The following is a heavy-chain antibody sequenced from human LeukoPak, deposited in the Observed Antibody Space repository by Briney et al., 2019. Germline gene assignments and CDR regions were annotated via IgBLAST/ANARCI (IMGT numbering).Heavy chain of an antibody. V-gene: IGHV3-33*06. Sequence: GGSLRLSCAASGFTFSNYGMHWVRQAPGKGLDWVAVIWYDGSNKYYADSVKGRFTISRDNSKNTLYLQMDSLRAEDTAVYYCANDRDSGSFQPFDCWGQGTLVTVSS. CDR2: IWYDGSNK. CDR3: ANDRDSGSFQPFDC. D-gene: IGHD1-26*01. CDR1: GFTFSNYG. J-gene: IGHJ4*02.